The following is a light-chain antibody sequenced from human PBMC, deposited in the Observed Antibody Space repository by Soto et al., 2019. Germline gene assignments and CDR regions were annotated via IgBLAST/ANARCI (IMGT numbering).Light chain of an antibody. J-gene: IGKJ4*01. CDR2: GAS. Sequence: EIVLTQSPGTLSLSPGERATLSCRASQSISSNYFAWYQQKPGQAPRLLISGASNRATGIPDRFSGSGSGTDFTITISRLEPEDFAVYYCQKYGSSPPITFGGGTXV. CDR3: QKYGSSPPIT. V-gene: IGKV3-20*01. CDR1: QSISSNY.